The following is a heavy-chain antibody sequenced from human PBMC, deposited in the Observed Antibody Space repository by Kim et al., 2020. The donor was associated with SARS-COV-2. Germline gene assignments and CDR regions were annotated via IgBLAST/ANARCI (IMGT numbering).Heavy chain of an antibody. V-gene: IGHV3-13*01. CDR2: IGTAGDT. J-gene: IGHJ6*02. D-gene: IGHD3-16*01. Sequence: GGSLRLSCAASGFTFSSYDMHWVRQATGKGLEWVSAIGTAGDTYYPGSVKGRFTISRENAKNSLYLQMNSLRAGDTAVYYCARVWGIYGMDVWGQGTTVTVSS. CDR3: ARVWGIYGMDV. CDR1: GFTFSSYD.